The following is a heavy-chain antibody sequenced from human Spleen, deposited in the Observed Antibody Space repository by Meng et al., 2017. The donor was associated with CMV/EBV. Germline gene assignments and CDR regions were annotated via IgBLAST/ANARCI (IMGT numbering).Heavy chain of an antibody. CDR2: IVPILGIV. V-gene: IGHV1-69*04. CDR3: ARVGGYSGNWLDP. D-gene: IGHD3-10*01. CDR1: GGTFSSYA. Sequence: CKASGGTFSSYAISWVRQAPGQGLEWMGRIVPILGIVNYAQKFQGRVTMTADKATSTVYMELSSLRSEDTAVFYCARVGGYSGNWLDPWGQGTLVTVSS. J-gene: IGHJ5*02.